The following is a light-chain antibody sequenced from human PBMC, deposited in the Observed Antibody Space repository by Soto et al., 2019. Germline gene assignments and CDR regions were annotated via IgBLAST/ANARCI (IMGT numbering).Light chain of an antibody. CDR1: SSDVAAHNF. CDR3: SSYTTSNTVV. CDR2: DVT. J-gene: IGLJ2*01. Sequence: QSALTQPASVSESPGQSITISCTGSSSDVAAHNFVSWYQHHPDKAPKLIIYDVTNRPSGVSNRFSGSKSGTTASLTISGLQAEDDADYYCSSYTTSNTVVFGGGTKLTVL. V-gene: IGLV2-14*03.